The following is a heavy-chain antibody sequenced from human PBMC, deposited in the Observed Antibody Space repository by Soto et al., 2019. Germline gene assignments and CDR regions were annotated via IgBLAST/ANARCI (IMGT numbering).Heavy chain of an antibody. CDR2: ISYDGSNK. Sequence: GGSLRLSCAASGFTFSSYGMHWVRQAPGKGLEWVAVISYDGSNKYYADSVKGRFTISRDNSKNTLYLQMNSLRAEDTAVYYCAKDTSGSYPNYFDYWGQGTLVTVSS. CDR1: GFTFSSYG. D-gene: IGHD1-26*01. V-gene: IGHV3-30*18. CDR3: AKDTSGSYPNYFDY. J-gene: IGHJ4*02.